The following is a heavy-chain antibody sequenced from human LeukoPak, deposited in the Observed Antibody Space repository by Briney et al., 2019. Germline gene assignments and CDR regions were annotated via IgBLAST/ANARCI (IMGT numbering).Heavy chain of an antibody. V-gene: IGHV4-4*08. CDR2: IYTSGST. J-gene: IGHJ5*02. D-gene: IGHD3-9*01. Sequence: SETLSLTCTVSGGSISSYYWSWIRQPPGKGLEWIGRIYTSGSTNYNPSLKSRVTISVDTSKNQFSLKLSSVTAADTAVYYCARVLNYDILTGATERWFDPWGQGTLVTVSS. CDR1: GGSISSYY. CDR3: ARVLNYDILTGATERWFDP.